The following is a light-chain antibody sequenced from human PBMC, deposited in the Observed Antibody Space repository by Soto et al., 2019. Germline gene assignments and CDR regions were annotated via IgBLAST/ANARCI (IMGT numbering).Light chain of an antibody. CDR1: QSVTSN. J-gene: IGKJ1*01. Sequence: EIVMTQSPDTLSVSPGERATLSCRASQSVTSNFAWYQQKPGQAPRLLIYDASTRATGIPARFSGSGSGTEFTLTISSLQSEDFAVYYCQQYNNWPPWTFGRGTKVEIK. V-gene: IGKV3-15*01. CDR2: DAS. CDR3: QQYNNWPPWT.